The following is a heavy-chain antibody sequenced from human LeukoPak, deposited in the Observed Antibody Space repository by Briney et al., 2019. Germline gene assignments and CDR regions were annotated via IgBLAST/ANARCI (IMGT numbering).Heavy chain of an antibody. D-gene: IGHD3-10*01. CDR2: ISHDGGND. CDR1: GSTFRNRA. CDR3: VGSPTYYYMDA. J-gene: IGHJ6*03. Sequence: QPGKSLRLSCAASGSTFRNRAIHWVRQAPGKGLEWVTVISHDGGNDYYRDSVKGRFTISRDNSKNTVVLQMNSLSPDDTAVYYCVGSPTYYYMDAWGKGTTVTVSS. V-gene: IGHV3-30*04.